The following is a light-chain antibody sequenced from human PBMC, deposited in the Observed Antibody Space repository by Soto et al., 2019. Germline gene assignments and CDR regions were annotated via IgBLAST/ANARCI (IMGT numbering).Light chain of an antibody. J-gene: IGKJ4*01. V-gene: IGKV3-11*01. Sequence: DIVLTQSPGTLSLSPGERASLSCRASQNVDTFLAWYQQRPGQAPRLLMYDASHSAAGIPARFSGSGSGTDFTVTITSLEPEDVAVYYCEQRYNCPLTFGAGTRVEI. CDR3: EQRYNCPLT. CDR2: DAS. CDR1: QNVDTF.